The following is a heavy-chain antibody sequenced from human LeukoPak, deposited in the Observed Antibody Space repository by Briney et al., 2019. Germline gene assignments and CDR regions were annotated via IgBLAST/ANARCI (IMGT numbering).Heavy chain of an antibody. V-gene: IGHV1-2*06. CDR2: INPNSGGT. D-gene: IGHD3-22*01. CDR3: AREYYDSSGYPVQGFDP. J-gene: IGHJ5*02. Sequence: GASVKVSCKASGYTFIGYYMHWVRQAPGQGLEWMGRINPNSGGTKYAQKFQGRVTMTRDTSISTAYMELSRLRSDDTAVYYCAREYYDSSGYPVQGFDPWGQGTLVTVSS. CDR1: GYTFIGYY.